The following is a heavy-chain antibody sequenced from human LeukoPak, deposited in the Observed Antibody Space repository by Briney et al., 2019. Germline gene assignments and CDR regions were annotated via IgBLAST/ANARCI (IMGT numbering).Heavy chain of an antibody. CDR1: GFTFSSYA. D-gene: IGHD3-22*01. CDR3: AKGDMIVVVPTDY. Sequence: GGSLRLSCAASGFTFSSYAMSWVRQAPGKGLEWVSAISGSGGSTYYADSVKGQFTISRENSKNTLYLQMNSLRAEDTAVYYCAKGDMIVVVPTDYWGQGTLVTVSS. J-gene: IGHJ4*02. CDR2: ISGSGGST. V-gene: IGHV3-23*01.